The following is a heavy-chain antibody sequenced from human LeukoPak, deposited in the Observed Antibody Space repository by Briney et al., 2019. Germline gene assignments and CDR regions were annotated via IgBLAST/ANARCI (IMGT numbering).Heavy chain of an antibody. CDR1: GGTFTSDA. Sequence: ASVKVSCKTSGGTFTSDAISWVRQAPGQGLEWMGGIIHIFDSPNYAQKFQDRLTITTDESTTTAYMELSSLTSDDTAIYYCAVGIVPAAHLDHWGQGTLVTVSS. D-gene: IGHD2-2*01. J-gene: IGHJ4*02. V-gene: IGHV1-69*05. CDR2: IIHIFDSP. CDR3: AVGIVPAAHLDH.